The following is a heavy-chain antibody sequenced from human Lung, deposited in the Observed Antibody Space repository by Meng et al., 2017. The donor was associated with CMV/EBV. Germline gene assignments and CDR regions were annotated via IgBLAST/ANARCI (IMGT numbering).Heavy chain of an antibody. CDR3: ARGTTSRHCSSTSRYRGAGFDP. V-gene: IGHV1-69*05. CDR1: GGTFSSYA. CDR2: IIPTFGTA. J-gene: IGHJ5*02. D-gene: IGHD2-2*02. Sequence: SVKVSCKASGGTFSSYAISWVRQAPGQGLEWMGGIIPTFGTANYAQKFEGRVTITTDESTSPAYMELSSLRSEVTAVYYCARGTTSRHCSSTSRYRGAGFDPWGQGTLVTVSS.